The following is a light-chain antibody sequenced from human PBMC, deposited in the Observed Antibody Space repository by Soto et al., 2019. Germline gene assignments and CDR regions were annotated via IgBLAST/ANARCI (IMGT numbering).Light chain of an antibody. CDR2: GNS. V-gene: IGLV1-40*01. CDR3: QSYDSSLSGVV. J-gene: IGLJ2*01. CDR1: SSNIGAGYD. Sequence: QSVRTQPPSVSGAPGQRVTISCTGSSSNIGAGYDVHWYQQLPGTAPKLLIYGNSNRPSGVPDRFSGSKSGTSASLAITGLQAEDEADYYCQSYDSSLSGVVFGGGTKHTVL.